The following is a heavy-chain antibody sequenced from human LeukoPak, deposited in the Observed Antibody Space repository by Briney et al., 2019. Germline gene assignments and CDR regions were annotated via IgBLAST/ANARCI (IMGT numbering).Heavy chain of an antibody. Sequence: GGSLRLSCAASGFTFSSYWMHWVRQAPGKGLVWVSLINTDGSSTNYADSVRGRFTISRDNSKNTLYLQMNSLRAEDTAVYYCAKLSDSRGYYYWSVIDYWGQGTLVTVSS. V-gene: IGHV3-74*01. D-gene: IGHD3-22*01. CDR1: GFTFSSYW. CDR2: INTDGSST. CDR3: AKLSDSRGYYYWSVIDY. J-gene: IGHJ4*02.